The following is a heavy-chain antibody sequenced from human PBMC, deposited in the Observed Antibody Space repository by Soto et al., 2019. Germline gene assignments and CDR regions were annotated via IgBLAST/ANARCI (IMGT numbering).Heavy chain of an antibody. CDR1: GGSISSYY. CDR2: IYYSGST. CDR3: ASRYGGNFDY. Sequence: QVQLQESGPGLVKPSETLSLTCTVSGGSISSYYWSWIRQPPGKGLEWIGYIYYSGSTNYNPSLKSRVTIAVDTSKNQFSLKLSSATAADTAVYYCASRYGGNFDYWGQGTLVTVSS. V-gene: IGHV4-59*01. J-gene: IGHJ4*02. D-gene: IGHD3-16*01.